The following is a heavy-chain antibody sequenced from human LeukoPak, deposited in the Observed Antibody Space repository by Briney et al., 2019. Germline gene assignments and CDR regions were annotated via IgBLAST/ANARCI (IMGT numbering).Heavy chain of an antibody. CDR3: ARTAMIVFGEFPRPFDY. CDR1: GYTFTGYY. CDR2: INPNSGGT. V-gene: IGHV1-2*04. J-gene: IGHJ4*02. D-gene: IGHD3-10*02. Sequence: ASVKVSCKASGYTFTGYYMHWVRQAPGQGLEWMGWINPNSGGTNYAQKFQGWVTMTRDTSISTAYMELSRLRCDDTAVYYCARTAMIVFGEFPRPFDYWGQGTLVTVSS.